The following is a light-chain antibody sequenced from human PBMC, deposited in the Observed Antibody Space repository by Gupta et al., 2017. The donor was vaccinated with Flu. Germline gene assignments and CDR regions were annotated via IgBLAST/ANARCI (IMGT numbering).Light chain of an antibody. CDR1: QSVLYSSNNKNY. CDR2: WAS. CDR3: QQDKNWMRT. Sequence: DRGMPPSSDSVSESLRERATFHCKSTQSVLYSSNNKNYLAWYQQKPGQAPKLLIYWASTRETGVPDRFSGSGSGTEFTLTISSLQAEDVAVYYCQQDKNWMRTFGEGTKVEIK. J-gene: IGKJ4*02. V-gene: IGKV4-1*01.